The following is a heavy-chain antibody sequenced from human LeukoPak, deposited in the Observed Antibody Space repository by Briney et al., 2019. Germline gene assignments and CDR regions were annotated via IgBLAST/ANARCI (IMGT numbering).Heavy chain of an antibody. CDR1: GFTFSSYS. D-gene: IGHD6-19*01. CDR2: ISSSSSYL. Sequence: PGGSLRLSCAGSGFTFSSYSMNWVRQAPGKGLEWVSSISSSSSYLSYADSVKGRFTISRDNAKNSLYLQMNSLRAEDTAVYYCARDQDRSGWYYLDYWGQGTLVTVSS. V-gene: IGHV3-21*01. J-gene: IGHJ4*02. CDR3: ARDQDRSGWYYLDY.